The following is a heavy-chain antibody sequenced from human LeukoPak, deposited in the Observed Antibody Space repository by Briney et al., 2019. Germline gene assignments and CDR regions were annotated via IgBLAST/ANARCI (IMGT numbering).Heavy chain of an antibody. CDR1: GGSISSGSYY. V-gene: IGHV4-61*02. D-gene: IGHD3-16*01. J-gene: IGHJ4*02. CDR2: IYTSGST. CDR3: ATGRGAYYDYVWGSPPAY. Sequence: SQTLSLTCTVSGGSISSGSYYWSWIRQPAGKGLEWIGRIYTSGSTNHNPSLKSRVTISVDTSKNQFSLKLSSVTAADTAVYYCATGRGAYYDYVWGSPPAYWGQGTLVTVSS.